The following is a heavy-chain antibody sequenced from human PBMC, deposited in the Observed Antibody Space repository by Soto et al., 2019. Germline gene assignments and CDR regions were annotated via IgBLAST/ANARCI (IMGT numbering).Heavy chain of an antibody. CDR3: ARISCKGGSCYFDFDH. CDR2: INPSGEHT. V-gene: IGHV1-46*02. Sequence: VASVKVSCKASGYSFKDYYMHWVRQAPGRGLEWVGIINPSGEHTNYAQQFRGRVAMTRDTSTSTAYMELRSLRSEDTAVYFCARISCKGGSCYFDFDHWGQGTLVT. J-gene: IGHJ4*02. D-gene: IGHD2-15*01. CDR1: GYSFKDYY.